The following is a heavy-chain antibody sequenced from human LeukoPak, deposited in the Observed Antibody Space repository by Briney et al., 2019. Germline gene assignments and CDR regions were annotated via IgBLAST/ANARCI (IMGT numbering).Heavy chain of an antibody. D-gene: IGHD3-3*01. CDR2: ISYDGSNK. J-gene: IGHJ4*02. CDR3: AKVWIRFLEWLDYFDY. CDR1: GFTFSSSA. V-gene: IGHV3-30-3*01. Sequence: PGGSLRLSCAASGFTFSSSAMHWVRQAPGKGLEWVAVISYDGSNKYYADSVKGRFTISRDNSKNTLYLQMNSLRAEDTAVYYCAKVWIRFLEWLDYFDYWGQGTLVTVSS.